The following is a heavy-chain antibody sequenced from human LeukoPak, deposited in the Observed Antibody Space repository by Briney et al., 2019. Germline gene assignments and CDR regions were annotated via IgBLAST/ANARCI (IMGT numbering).Heavy chain of an antibody. CDR1: GYTLTELS. CDR2: FDPEDGET. CDR3: ARSIAAAGTSGYYFDY. D-gene: IGHD6-13*01. V-gene: IGHV1-24*01. J-gene: IGHJ4*02. Sequence: ASVKVSCKVSGYTLTELSMHWVRQAPGKGLEWMGGFDPEDGETIYAQKFQGRVTMTEDTSTDTAYMELSSLRSDDTAVYYCARSIAAAGTSGYYFDYWGQGTLVTVSS.